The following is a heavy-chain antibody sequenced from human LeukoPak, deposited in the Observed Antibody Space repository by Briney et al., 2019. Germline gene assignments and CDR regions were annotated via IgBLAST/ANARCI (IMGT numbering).Heavy chain of an antibody. V-gene: IGHV4-31*03. CDR1: GGSISSGGYY. CDR3: GRARYRAFDY. Sequence: ASETLSLTCTVSGGSISSGGYYWSWIRQHPGKGLEWIGYIYYSGSTYYNPSLKSRVTISVDTSKNQFSLKLSSVTAADTAVYYCGRARYRAFDYWGQGTLVTVSS. CDR2: IYYSGST. J-gene: IGHJ4*02. D-gene: IGHD1-1*01.